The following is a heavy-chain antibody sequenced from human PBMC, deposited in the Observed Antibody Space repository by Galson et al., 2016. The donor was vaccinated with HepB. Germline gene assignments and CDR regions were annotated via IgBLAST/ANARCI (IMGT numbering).Heavy chain of an antibody. CDR3: ASPYYDFWSGYYPSYYYYGMDV. CDR1: GGTFSSYA. V-gene: IGHV1-69*06. Sequence: SVKVSCKASGGTFSSYAISWVRQAPGQGLEWMGGIIPIFGTANYAQKFQGRVTITADKSTSTAYMELSSLRSGDTAVYYCASPYYDFWSGYYPSYYYYGMDVWGQGTTVTVSS. J-gene: IGHJ6*02. CDR2: IIPIFGTA. D-gene: IGHD3-3*01.